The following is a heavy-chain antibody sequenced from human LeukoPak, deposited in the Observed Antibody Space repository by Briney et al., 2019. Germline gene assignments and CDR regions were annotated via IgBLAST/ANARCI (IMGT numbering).Heavy chain of an antibody. CDR3: ARGKVGGSGSYYNEYNWFDP. D-gene: IGHD3-10*01. J-gene: IGHJ5*02. CDR1: GYTFTSYD. Sequence: ASVKVSCKASGYTFTSYDINWVRQATGQGLEWMGWMNSNSGNTGYAQKFQGRVTMTRNTFISTAYMELSSLRSEDTAVYYCARGKVGGSGSYYNEYNWFDPWGQGTLVTVSS. V-gene: IGHV1-8*01. CDR2: MNSNSGNT.